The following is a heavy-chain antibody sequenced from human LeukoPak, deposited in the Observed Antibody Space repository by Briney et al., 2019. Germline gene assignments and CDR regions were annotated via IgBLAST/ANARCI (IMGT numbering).Heavy chain of an antibody. CDR3: ARGGSPPEALGDALNI. CDR2: INSDGRSI. D-gene: IGHD1-26*01. CDR1: GFTFSSCW. V-gene: IGHV3-74*01. Sequence: HTGGSLRLSCAASGFTFSSCWMHWVRQAPGKGLVRVSRINSDGRSIIYADSVKGRFTISRDNAKNTLYLQMNSLRVEDTAVYYCARGGSPPEALGDALNIWGQGTMVTVSS. J-gene: IGHJ3*02.